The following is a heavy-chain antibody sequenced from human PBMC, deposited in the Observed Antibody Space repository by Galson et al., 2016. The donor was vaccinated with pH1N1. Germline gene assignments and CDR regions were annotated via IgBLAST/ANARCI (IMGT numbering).Heavy chain of an antibody. Sequence: TLSLTCTVSGGSISIGNSYWSWIRQHPGKGLEWIGYIYYSGSTYYNPSLKSRVSISVDTSKNQFSLQLRSVTAADTAVYYCARDYRERLGDAFDIWGQGTTVTVSA. CDR2: IYYSGST. CDR1: GGSISIGNSY. J-gene: IGHJ3*02. V-gene: IGHV4-31*03. D-gene: IGHD1-1*01. CDR3: ARDYRERLGDAFDI.